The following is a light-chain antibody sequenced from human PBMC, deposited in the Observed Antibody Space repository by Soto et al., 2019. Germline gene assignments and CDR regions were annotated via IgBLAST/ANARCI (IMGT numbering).Light chain of an antibody. V-gene: IGKV1-5*03. CDR2: KAS. J-gene: IGKJ1*01. Sequence: DIQMTQSPSTLSGSVGDRVTITCRASQTISSWLAWYQQKPGKAPKLLIYKASTLKSGVPSRFSGSGSGTEFTLTISSLQSEDFAVYYCQQYNNWPRTFGQGTKGGYQ. CDR3: QQYNNWPRT. CDR1: QTISSW.